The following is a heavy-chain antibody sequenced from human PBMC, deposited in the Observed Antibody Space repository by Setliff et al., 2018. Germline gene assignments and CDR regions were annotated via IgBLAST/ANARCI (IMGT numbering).Heavy chain of an antibody. CDR3: AIQAIFGSDAFDI. D-gene: IGHD3-3*01. CDR2: IYPGDSDT. Sequence: GESLKISCKGSGYSFTSYWIGWVRQMPGKGLEWMGIIYPGDSDTRYSPSFQGQVTISADKSISTAYLQWSSLEASDTAMYYCAIQAIFGSDAFDIWGQGTMVTVSS. J-gene: IGHJ3*02. V-gene: IGHV5-51*01. CDR1: GYSFTSYW.